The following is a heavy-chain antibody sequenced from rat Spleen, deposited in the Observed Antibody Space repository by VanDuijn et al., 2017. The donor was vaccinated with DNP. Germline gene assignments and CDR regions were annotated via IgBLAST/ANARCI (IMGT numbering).Heavy chain of an antibody. CDR1: GFTFSNYY. D-gene: IGHD1-6*01. J-gene: IGHJ2*01. CDR2: ISPSGSRT. Sequence: EVQLVESGGGLVQPGRSLKLSCAASGFTFSNYYMAWVRQAPKKGLEWVATISPSGSRTYYPDSVKGRFTISRDNAKSSLYLQMNSLKSEDTATYYCARHEGGILRIITTPLGYWGQGVMVTVSS. CDR3: ARHEGGILRIITTPLGY. V-gene: IGHV5-25*01.